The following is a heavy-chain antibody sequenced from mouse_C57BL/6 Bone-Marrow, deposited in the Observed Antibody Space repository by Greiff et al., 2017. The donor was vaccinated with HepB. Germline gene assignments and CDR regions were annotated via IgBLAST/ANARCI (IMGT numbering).Heavy chain of an antibody. CDR3: SRDSDYDSPRWYFGV. D-gene: IGHD2-4*01. V-gene: IGHV3-6*01. Sequence: EVKLVESGPGLVKPSQSLSLTCSVTGYSITSGYYWNWIRQFPGNNLEWMGYISYDGSNNYNPSLKNRIFITRDTSKNQFFLKLNSVTTEDTATYFCSRDSDYDSPRWYFGVWGTGTTVTVSS. CDR1: GYSITSGYY. J-gene: IGHJ1*03. CDR2: ISYDGSN.